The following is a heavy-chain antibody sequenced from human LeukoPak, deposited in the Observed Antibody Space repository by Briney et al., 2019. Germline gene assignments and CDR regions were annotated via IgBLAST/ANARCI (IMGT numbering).Heavy chain of an antibody. J-gene: IGHJ6*02. CDR1: GFIVSSCY. CDR2: IHRDDKT. D-gene: IGHD2-15*01. V-gene: IGHV3-53*01. Sequence: GGSLRLSCAASGFIVSSCYMYWVRQAPGKGLEWVSFIHRDDKTYYADSVKGRFTMSRDNSRNTLFLQMNSLGADDTAVYYCARVPYILGYCSGGSCEGHYYGMDVWGQGTTVTVSS. CDR3: ARVPYILGYCSGGSCEGHYYGMDV.